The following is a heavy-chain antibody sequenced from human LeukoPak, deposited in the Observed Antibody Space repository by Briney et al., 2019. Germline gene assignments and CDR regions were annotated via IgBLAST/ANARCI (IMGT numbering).Heavy chain of an antibody. D-gene: IGHD3-3*01. V-gene: IGHV1-69*05. CDR2: IIPIFGTA. CDR3: ARGRGFLEWLFDY. Sequence: SVKVSCKASGGTFSSYAISWVRQAPGQGLEWMGGIIPIFGTANYAQKFQGRVTITRNTSISTAYMELSSLRSEDTAVYYCARGRGFLEWLFDYWGQGTLVTVSS. CDR1: GGTFSSYA. J-gene: IGHJ4*02.